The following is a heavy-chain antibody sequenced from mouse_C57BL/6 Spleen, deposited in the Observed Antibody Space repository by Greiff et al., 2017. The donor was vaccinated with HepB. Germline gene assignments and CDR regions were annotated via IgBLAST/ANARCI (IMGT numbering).Heavy chain of an antibody. J-gene: IGHJ2*01. CDR3: ARREGTLFDY. CDR1: GFTFSSYG. Sequence: EVKLVESGGDLVKPGGSLKLSCAASGFTFSSYGMSWVRQTPDKRLEWVATISSGGSYTYYPDSVKGRFTISRDNAKNTLYLQMSSLKSEDTAMYYCARREGTLFDYWGQGTTLTVSS. CDR2: ISSGGSYT. D-gene: IGHD3-3*01. V-gene: IGHV5-6*02.